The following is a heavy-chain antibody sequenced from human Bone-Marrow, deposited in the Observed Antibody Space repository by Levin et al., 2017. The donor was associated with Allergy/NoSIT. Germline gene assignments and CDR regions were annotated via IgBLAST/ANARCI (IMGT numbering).Heavy chain of an antibody. J-gene: IGHJ4*02. V-gene: IGHV4-39*01. Sequence: SETLSLTCTVSGASISSSIYFWAWIRQTPGKGLEWIGNIDYSGKTYYKPSLQSRVTVSVDTSKNQFSLKLSSVNAADTAVYFCARNIPPEISTWGPYYFDCWGQGTLVTVSA. CDR3: ARNIPPEISTWGPYYFDC. CDR1: GASISSSIYF. CDR2: IDYSGKT. D-gene: IGHD6-13*01.